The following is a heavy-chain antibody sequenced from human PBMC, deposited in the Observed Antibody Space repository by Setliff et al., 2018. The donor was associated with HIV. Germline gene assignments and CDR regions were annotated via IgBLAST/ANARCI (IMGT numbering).Heavy chain of an antibody. D-gene: IGHD3-3*01. J-gene: IGHJ3*02. CDR1: GGSISSSSYY. V-gene: IGHV4-39*01. CDR3: ARHFSIFGVTIISNDAFDI. Sequence: SETLSLTCTVSGGSISSSSYYWGWVRQPPGKGLEWIGSVYYSGTTYYNPSLTSRVTISVDTSKNQFSLKPTSVTAADTALYYCARHFSIFGVTIISNDAFDIWGRGTMVTVSS. CDR2: VYYSGTT.